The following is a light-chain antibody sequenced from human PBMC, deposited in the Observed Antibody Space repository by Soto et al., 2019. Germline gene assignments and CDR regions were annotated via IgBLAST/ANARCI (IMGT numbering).Light chain of an antibody. CDR1: LTVSDN. Sequence: EIVLTHSRYTLSLSPGETATLSCRASLTVSDNYLAWYQQKAGQAPRLLIYAASTRATGIPARFSGSGSGTDYTLTISSLQSEDFAIYYCQQYNNWPLTFGGGTKVDIK. J-gene: IGKJ4*01. V-gene: IGKV3-15*01. CDR3: QQYNNWPLT. CDR2: AAS.